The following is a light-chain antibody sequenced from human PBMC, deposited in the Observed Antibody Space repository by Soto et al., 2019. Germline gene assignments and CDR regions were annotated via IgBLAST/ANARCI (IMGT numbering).Light chain of an antibody. J-gene: IGLJ1*01. Sequence: QSALTQPPSASGSPGQSVTISCTGTNSDVGGYNFVSWYQHHPGQAPKLMIYDVSKRPSGVPDRFSGSKSGNTASLTVSGLQAEDEADYYCSSYAGSNSYVFGTGTKLTVL. CDR2: DVS. CDR1: NSDVGGYNF. CDR3: SSYAGSNSYV. V-gene: IGLV2-8*01.